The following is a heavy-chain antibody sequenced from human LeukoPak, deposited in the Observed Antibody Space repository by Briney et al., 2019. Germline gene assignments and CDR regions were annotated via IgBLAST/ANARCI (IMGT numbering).Heavy chain of an antibody. J-gene: IGHJ4*02. Sequence: KSSETLSLTCAVSGYSISSGYYWGWIRQPPGKGLEWIGSIYHSGSTYYNPSLKSRVTISVDTSKNQFSLKLSSVTAAATAGYYGARLDGRNHPPSFDYWAREPWSPSPQ. V-gene: IGHV4-38-2*01. CDR1: GYSISSGYY. D-gene: IGHD1-14*01. CDR3: ARLDGRNHPPSFDY. CDR2: IYHSGST.